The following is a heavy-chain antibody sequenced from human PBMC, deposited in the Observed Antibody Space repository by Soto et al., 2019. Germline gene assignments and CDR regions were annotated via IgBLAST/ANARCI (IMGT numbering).Heavy chain of an antibody. D-gene: IGHD6-13*01. CDR1: GGSISSGDYY. CDR3: ASSWYVRVYGMDV. Sequence: KPSETLSLTCTVSGGSISSGDYYWSWIRQPPGKGLEWIGYIYYSGSTYYNPSLKSRVTISVDTSKNQFSLKLSSVTAADTAVYYCASSWYVRVYGMDVWGQGTTVTVSS. CDR2: IYYSGST. J-gene: IGHJ6*02. V-gene: IGHV4-30-4*01.